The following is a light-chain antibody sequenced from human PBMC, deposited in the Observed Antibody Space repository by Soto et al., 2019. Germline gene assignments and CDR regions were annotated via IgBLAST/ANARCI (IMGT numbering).Light chain of an antibody. J-gene: IGKJ3*01. CDR1: QTISNY. CDR2: GSS. CDR3: QQSYNIPFT. Sequence: DIQMTQSPASLAASLGDRITISCRASQTISNYLNWYHQKPGKAPRLLIYGSSTLQSGVPSTFSGSGSGTEFTHSIRSLQPEDFGTYYCQQSYNIPFTFGPGTNVDVK. V-gene: IGKV1-39*01.